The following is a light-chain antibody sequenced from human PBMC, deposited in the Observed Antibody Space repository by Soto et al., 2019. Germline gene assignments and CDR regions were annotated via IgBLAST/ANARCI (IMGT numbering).Light chain of an antibody. Sequence: DIQMTQSPSSLSASVGDRVTVACRASHSISTSLNWYQQKPGKAPKLLIYAASSLQSGVPSRFSGSESGTDFTLPISSLQPEDFATYYCQQSYSIPFTFGPGTKVDIK. V-gene: IGKV1-39*01. CDR1: HSISTS. J-gene: IGKJ3*01. CDR2: AAS. CDR3: QQSYSIPFT.